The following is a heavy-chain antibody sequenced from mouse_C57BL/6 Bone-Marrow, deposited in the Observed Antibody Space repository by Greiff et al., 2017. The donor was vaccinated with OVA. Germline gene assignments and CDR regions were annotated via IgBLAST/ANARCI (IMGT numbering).Heavy chain of an antibody. D-gene: IGHD2-4*01. V-gene: IGHV1-64*01. CDR1: GYTFTSYW. CDR2: IHPNSGST. CDR3: ARLIYYDYDGPLDY. J-gene: IGHJ4*01. Sequence: QVQLQQSGAELVKPGASVKLSCKASGYTFTSYWMHWVKQRPGQGLEWIGMIHPNSGSTNYNEKFKSKATLTVDKSSSTAYMQLSSLTSEDSAVYYCARLIYYDYDGPLDYWGQGTSVTVSS.